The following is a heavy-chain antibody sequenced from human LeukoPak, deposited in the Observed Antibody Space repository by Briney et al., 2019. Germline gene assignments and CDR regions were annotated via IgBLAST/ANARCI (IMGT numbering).Heavy chain of an antibody. CDR3: ARDRDSSGYLNYYYYYGMDV. V-gene: IGHV3-21*01. D-gene: IGHD3-22*01. CDR1: GFTFSSYS. CDR2: ISSSSSYI. J-gene: IGHJ6*02. Sequence: GGSLRLSCAASGFTFSSYSMNWVRQAPGKGLEWVSSISSSSSYIYYADSVKGRFTISRDNAKNSLYLQMNSLRAEDTAVYYCARDRDSSGYLNYYYYYGMDVWGQGTTVTVSS.